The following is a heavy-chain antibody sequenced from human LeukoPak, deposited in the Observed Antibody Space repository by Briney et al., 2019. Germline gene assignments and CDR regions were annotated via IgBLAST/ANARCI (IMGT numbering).Heavy chain of an antibody. V-gene: IGHV3-23*01. CDR1: GFTFSSYA. CDR2: ISGSGGST. J-gene: IGHJ4*02. Sequence: GGSLRLSCAASGFTFSSYAMSWVRQAPGKGLEWVSAISGSGGSTYYADSVKGRFTTSRDNSKNPLYLQMNSLRAEDTAVYYCAKKVARWLDRPFDYWGQGTLVTVSS. CDR3: AKKVARWLDRPFDY. D-gene: IGHD5-24*01.